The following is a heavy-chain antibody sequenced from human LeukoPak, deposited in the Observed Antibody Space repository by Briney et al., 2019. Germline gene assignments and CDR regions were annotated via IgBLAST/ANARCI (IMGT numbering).Heavy chain of an antibody. CDR1: GGSISSYY. CDR2: IYYSGST. D-gene: IGHD3-16*02. CDR3: ARGRRMITFGGVTVETDAFDI. Sequence: SSETLSLTCTVSGGSISSYYWSWIRQPPGKGLEWIGYIYYSGSTNYNPSLKSRVTISVDTSKNQFSLKLSSVTAADTAVYYCARGRRMITFGGVTVETDAFDIWGQGTMVTVSS. J-gene: IGHJ3*02. V-gene: IGHV4-59*01.